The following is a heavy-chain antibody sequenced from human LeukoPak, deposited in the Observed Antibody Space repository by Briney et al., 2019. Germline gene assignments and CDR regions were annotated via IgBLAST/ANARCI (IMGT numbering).Heavy chain of an antibody. D-gene: IGHD5-12*01. Sequence: SETLSLTCTLSAYSISSGYYWGWIRQPPGKGLEWIGCIYHSGSTYYNPSVKSRVTISVHKSKTLFSLKLSSVTAADTAVYYCTSAGHSGYDLVGAFDIWGQGTMVTVSS. CDR3: TSAGHSGYDLVGAFDI. CDR1: AYSISSGYY. J-gene: IGHJ3*02. V-gene: IGHV4-38-2*02. CDR2: IYHSGST.